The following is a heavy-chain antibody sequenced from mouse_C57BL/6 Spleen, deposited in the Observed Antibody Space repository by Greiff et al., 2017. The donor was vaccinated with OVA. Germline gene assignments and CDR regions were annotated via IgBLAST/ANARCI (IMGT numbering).Heavy chain of an antibody. Sequence: VKLQESGPELVKPGASVKISCKASGYAFSSSWMNWVKQRPGKGLEWIGRIYPGDGDTNYNGKFKGKATLTADKSSSTAYMQLSSLTSEDSAVYFCARKVYDGYFDYWGQGTTLTVSS. V-gene: IGHV1-82*01. CDR2: IYPGDGDT. D-gene: IGHD2-3*01. CDR1: GYAFSSSW. CDR3: ARKVYDGYFDY. J-gene: IGHJ2*01.